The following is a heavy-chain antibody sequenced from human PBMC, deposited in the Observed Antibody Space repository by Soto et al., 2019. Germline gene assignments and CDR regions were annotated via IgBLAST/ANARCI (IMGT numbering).Heavy chain of an antibody. D-gene: IGHD3-16*01. Sequence: EVQLLESGGDVVRPGGSLGRSCAASGFTFSSYAMGWVRQAPGKGLEWVAGVSRAGTYTFYADSMRGRFSISRDNARDTMDLYMNALRGDDTAVYFCVKYTVTEDLGESWGQGTLVSVSS. CDR2: VSRAGTYT. CDR3: VKYTVTEDLGES. CDR1: GFTFSSYA. V-gene: IGHV3-23*01. J-gene: IGHJ5*02.